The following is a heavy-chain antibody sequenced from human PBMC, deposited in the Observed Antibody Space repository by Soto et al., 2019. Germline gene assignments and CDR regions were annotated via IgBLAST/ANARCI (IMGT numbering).Heavy chain of an antibody. D-gene: IGHD4-17*01. V-gene: IGHV5-10-1*01. J-gene: IGHJ3*02. CDR1: GYSFTSYW. CDR3: ARTHYLTTVTHDAFDI. Sequence: VSLKISCKGSGYSFTSYWISWVRQMPGKGLEWMGRIDPSDSYTNYSPSFQGHVTISADKSISTAYLQWSSLKASDTAMYYCARTHYLTTVTHDAFDIWGQGTMVTVSS. CDR2: IDPSDSYT.